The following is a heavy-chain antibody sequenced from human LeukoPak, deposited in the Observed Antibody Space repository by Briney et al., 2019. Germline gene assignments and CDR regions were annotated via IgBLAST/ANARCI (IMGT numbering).Heavy chain of an antibody. CDR3: AKDRVAGTGGGDDAFDI. Sequence: GESLRLSCAASGFTFSSYAMSWVRQAPGKGLEWVSAISGSGGSKYYADSVKGRFTISRDNSKNTLYLQLNSLRGEDTAVYYCAKDRVAGTGGGDDAFDIWGQGTMVTVSS. J-gene: IGHJ3*02. CDR1: GFTFSSYA. D-gene: IGHD6-19*01. CDR2: ISGSGGSK. V-gene: IGHV3-23*01.